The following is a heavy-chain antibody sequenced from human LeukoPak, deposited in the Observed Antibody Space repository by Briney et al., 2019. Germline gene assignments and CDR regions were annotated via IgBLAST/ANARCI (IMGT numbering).Heavy chain of an antibody. V-gene: IGHV4-59*01. CDR1: GGSLSSYY. CDR2: IYYSGST. Sequence: PSQTLSLTCTVSGGSLSSYYWSWIRQPPGKGLEWIGYIYYSGSTNYNPSLKSRVTISVDTSKNQFSLKLSSVTAADTAVYYCARDVGIVGASSWFDPWGQGTLVTVSS. D-gene: IGHD1-26*01. J-gene: IGHJ5*02. CDR3: ARDVGIVGASSWFDP.